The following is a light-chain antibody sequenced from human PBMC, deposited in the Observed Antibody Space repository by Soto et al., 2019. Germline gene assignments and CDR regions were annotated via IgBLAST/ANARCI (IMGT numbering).Light chain of an antibody. V-gene: IGKV1-5*01. J-gene: IGKJ1*01. Sequence: DIQLTQTPSTLSASIGDRVTITCRASQSLSGWLAWYQQTPGKAPKLLISDAFRLESGVPSRFRGSGSGTEFSLTISSLQPFDSATFYCQQYASYPWTFGRGTKV. CDR1: QSLSGW. CDR3: QQYASYPWT. CDR2: DAF.